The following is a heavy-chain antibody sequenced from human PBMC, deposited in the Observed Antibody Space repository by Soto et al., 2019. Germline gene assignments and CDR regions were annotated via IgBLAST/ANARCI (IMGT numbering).Heavy chain of an antibody. V-gene: IGHV1-18*01. CDR3: AKDYGYCRSSRCHLIRNDAFDA. D-gene: IGHD2-2*01. CDR1: GYTFTSYG. CDR2: ISAYNGNT. Sequence: QVQLVQSGAEVKKPGASVKVSCKASGYTFTSYGISWVRQAPGQGLEWMGWISAYNGNTNYAQKLQGRVTMTTDTSTSTAYMELRSLRSDDTAVYYCAKDYGYCRSSRCHLIRNDAFDAWGQGTMVTVSS. J-gene: IGHJ3*01.